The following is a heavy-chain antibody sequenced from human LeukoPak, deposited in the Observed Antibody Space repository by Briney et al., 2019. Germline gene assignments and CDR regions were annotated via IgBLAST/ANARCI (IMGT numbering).Heavy chain of an antibody. Sequence: GGSLRLSCAASGFTFSSYAMSWVRQAPGKGLEWVSVISGNGGSTHYADSVKGRFTISRDNAKNSLYLQMNSLRADDTAVYYCARFAAGGSYYYYMDVWGKGTTVTVSS. J-gene: IGHJ6*03. CDR3: ARFAAGGSYYYYMDV. CDR2: ISGNGGST. CDR1: GFTFSSYA. D-gene: IGHD3-10*01. V-gene: IGHV3-23*01.